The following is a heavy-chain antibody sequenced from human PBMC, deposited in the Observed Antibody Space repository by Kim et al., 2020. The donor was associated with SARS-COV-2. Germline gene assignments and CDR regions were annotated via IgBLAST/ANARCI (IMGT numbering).Heavy chain of an antibody. CDR3: ASFGNGLGGF. CDR1: GFTFSTYS. V-gene: IGHV3-74*01. J-gene: IGHJ4*02. CDR2: INPDGSST. Sequence: GGSLRLSCAASGFTFSTYSMHWVRQIPGRGLMWVARINPDGSSTTYAESVKGRFTISRDNDKNSLYLQMKSLRADDTAVYFCASFGNGLGGFWGWGTLVT. D-gene: IGHD3-16*01.